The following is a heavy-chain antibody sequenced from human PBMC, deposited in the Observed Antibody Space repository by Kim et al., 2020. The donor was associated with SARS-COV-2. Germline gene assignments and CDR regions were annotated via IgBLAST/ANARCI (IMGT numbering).Heavy chain of an antibody. CDR2: ISYDGSNK. V-gene: IGHV3-30*18. D-gene: IGHD5-18*01. CDR3: AKSIIQLWLTLDY. Sequence: GGSLRLSCAASGFTFSSYGMHWVRQAPGKGLEWVAVISYDGSNKYYADSVKGRFTISRDNSKNTLYLQMNSLRAEDTAVYYCAKSIIQLWLTLDYWGQGTLVTVSS. CDR1: GFTFSSYG. J-gene: IGHJ4*02.